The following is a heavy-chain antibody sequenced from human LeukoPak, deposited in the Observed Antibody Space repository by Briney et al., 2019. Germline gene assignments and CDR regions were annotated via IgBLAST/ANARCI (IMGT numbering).Heavy chain of an antibody. D-gene: IGHD1-26*01. CDR3: ARDLGWELVLDQ. CDR1: GYSFTNYY. CDR2: INPNSGGT. Sequence: ASVKVSCKTSGYSFTNYYTHWVRQAPGQGLEWMGWINPNSGGTNYAQKFQGRVTLTRDTSIRTTYMELSSLGSDDTAVYFCARDLGWELVLDQWGQGTLVTVSS. V-gene: IGHV1-2*02. J-gene: IGHJ4*02.